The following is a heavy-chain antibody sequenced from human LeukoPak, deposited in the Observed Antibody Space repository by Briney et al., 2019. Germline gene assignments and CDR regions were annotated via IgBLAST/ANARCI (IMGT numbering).Heavy chain of an antibody. Sequence: ASVKVSCKVSGYTLTELSKHWVRQAPGKGLEWMGGFDPEDGETIYAQKFQGRVTMTEDTSTDTAYMELSSLRSEDTAVYYCAIHGPYSSSWYSITLFDYWGQGTLVTVSS. D-gene: IGHD6-13*01. J-gene: IGHJ4*02. CDR3: AIHGPYSSSWYSITLFDY. V-gene: IGHV1-24*01. CDR2: FDPEDGET. CDR1: GYTLTELS.